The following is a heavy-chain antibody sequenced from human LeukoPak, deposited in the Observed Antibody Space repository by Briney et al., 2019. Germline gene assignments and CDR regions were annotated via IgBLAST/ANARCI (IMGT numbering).Heavy chain of an antibody. CDR3: ARREYYGSGESYNWFDP. J-gene: IGHJ5*02. V-gene: IGHV5-51*01. D-gene: IGHD3-10*01. CDR1: GYSFTNYW. CDR2: IYPGDSDT. Sequence: NHGESLKISCKGSGYSFTNYWIGWVRQMPGKGLEWMGIIYPGDSDTRYSPSFQGQVTISADKSISTAYLQWSSLKASDTAMYYCARREYYGSGESYNWFDPWGQGTLVAVSS.